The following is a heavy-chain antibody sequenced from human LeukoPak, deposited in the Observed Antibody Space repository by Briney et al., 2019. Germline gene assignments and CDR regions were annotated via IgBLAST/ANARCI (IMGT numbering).Heavy chain of an antibody. V-gene: IGHV1-2*02. D-gene: IGHD3-22*01. CDR3: ASSVVYYDSSGYYGVAFDI. Sequence: GASVKVSCKASGYTFTGYYMHWVRQAPGQGLEWMGWINPNSGGTNYAQKFQGRVTMTRDTSISTAYMELSRLRSDDTAVYYCASSVVYYDSSGYYGVAFDIWGQGTMVTVSS. CDR1: GYTFTGYY. J-gene: IGHJ3*02. CDR2: INPNSGGT.